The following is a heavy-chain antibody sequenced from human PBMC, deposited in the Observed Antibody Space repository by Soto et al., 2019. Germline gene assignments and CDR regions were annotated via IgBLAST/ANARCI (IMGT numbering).Heavy chain of an antibody. D-gene: IGHD3-10*01. Sequence: SSETLSLTCTVSGGSISSYYWSWIRQPPGKGLEWIGYIYYSGSTNYNPSLKSRVTISVDTSKNQFSLKLSSVTAADTAVYYCARHYYYSGSYRDWFDSWGQGTLVTVSS. J-gene: IGHJ5*01. CDR2: IYYSGST. V-gene: IGHV4-59*01. CDR1: GGSISSYY. CDR3: ARHYYYSGSYRDWFDS.